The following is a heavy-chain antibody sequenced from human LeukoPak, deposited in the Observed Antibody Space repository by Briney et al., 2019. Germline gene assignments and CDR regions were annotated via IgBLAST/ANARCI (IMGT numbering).Heavy chain of an antibody. CDR3: ARAWGGQWLGYYYYYYGMDV. CDR2: IYYSGRT. V-gene: IGHV4-59*01. CDR1: GVSLSSYY. D-gene: IGHD6-19*01. Sequence: SETLSLTCTVSGVSLSSYYWSWLRQPPGKGLEWIGDIYYSGRTNYNPSLKRRVTISVDTSKNQFSLKLSSVTAADTAGYYCARAWGGQWLGYYYYYYGMDVGGQGTTVTVSS. J-gene: IGHJ6*02.